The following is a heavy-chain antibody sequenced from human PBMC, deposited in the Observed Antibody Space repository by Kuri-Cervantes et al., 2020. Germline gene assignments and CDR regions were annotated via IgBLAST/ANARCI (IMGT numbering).Heavy chain of an antibody. Sequence: GGSLRLSCVASGFTFSNYWMHWVRQAPGKGLEWVSAMSGDGSTFYADSVKGRFTISRDNSNNKLFLQMNSLRAEDTAVYYCAKVIAVAGPLDYWGQGTLVTVSS. V-gene: IGHV3-23*01. CDR1: GFTFSNYW. CDR3: AKVIAVAGPLDY. D-gene: IGHD6-19*01. J-gene: IGHJ4*02. CDR2: MSGDGST.